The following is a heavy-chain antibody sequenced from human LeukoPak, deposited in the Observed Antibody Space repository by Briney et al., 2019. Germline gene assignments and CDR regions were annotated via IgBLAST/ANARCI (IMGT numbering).Heavy chain of an antibody. CDR3: AVHSSDYYSIGI. D-gene: IGHD3-22*01. Sequence: PGGSLRLSCAASGFTFTSYSMNWVRQAPGKGLEWVSTISGGGGSTYYADSVKGRFTITRDNSKNTLYLQVNSLRAEDTAVYYCAVHSSDYYSIGIWGQGTLVTVSS. V-gene: IGHV3-23*01. CDR1: GFTFTSYS. CDR2: ISGGGGST. J-gene: IGHJ4*02.